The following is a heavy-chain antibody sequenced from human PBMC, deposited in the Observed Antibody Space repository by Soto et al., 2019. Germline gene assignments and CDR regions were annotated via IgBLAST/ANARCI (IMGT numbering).Heavy chain of an antibody. J-gene: IGHJ6*02. CDR1: GFTFGDYA. D-gene: IGHD3-22*01. CDR2: IRGKAYGGTT. V-gene: IGHV3-49*03. Sequence: GGSLRLSCTASGFTFGDYAMSWFRQAPGKGLEWVGFIRGKAYGGTTEYAASVKGRFTISRDDSKSIAYLQMNSLKTEDTAVYYCTRDGYYYDSSGYYLGHGGPYYYGMDVWGQGTTVTVSS. CDR3: TRDGYYYDSSGYYLGHGGPYYYGMDV.